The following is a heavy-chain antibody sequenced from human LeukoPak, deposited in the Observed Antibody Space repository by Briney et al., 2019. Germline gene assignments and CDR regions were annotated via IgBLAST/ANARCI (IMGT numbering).Heavy chain of an antibody. J-gene: IGHJ3*02. CDR3: ARGGGIAVAPGAFDI. D-gene: IGHD6-19*01. V-gene: IGHV1-46*01. CDR2: INPSGGST. CDR1: GYTFTSYY. Sequence: ASVKVSCKASGYTFTSYYMHWVRQAPGQGLEWMGIINPSGGSTSYAQKFQGRVTMTRDTSTSTVYMELSSLRSEDTAVYYCARGGGIAVAPGAFDIWGQGAMVTVSS.